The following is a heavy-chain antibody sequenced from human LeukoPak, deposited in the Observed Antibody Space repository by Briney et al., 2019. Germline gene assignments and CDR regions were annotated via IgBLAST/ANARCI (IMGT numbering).Heavy chain of an antibody. CDR1: GFTFSHYS. CDR2: ISSSSSSI. J-gene: IGHJ4*02. D-gene: IGHD6-13*01. V-gene: IGHV3-48*01. CDR3: ARVIRAAPGKGYFDY. Sequence: GGSLRLSCAASGFTFSHYSMNWVRQAPGKGLEWVSYISSSSSSIYYADSVKGRFTISRDSSKNTLYLQMNSLRAEDTAIYYCARVIRAAPGKGYFDYWGQGTLVTVSS.